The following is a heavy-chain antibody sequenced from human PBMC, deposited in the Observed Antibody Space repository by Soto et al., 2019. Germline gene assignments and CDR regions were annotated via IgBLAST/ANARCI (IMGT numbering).Heavy chain of an antibody. Sequence: EVQLVESGGGLVRPGESLRLSCAASGFTFTSAWINWVRQASGKGLEWAGRIKSKTDGGTVDYGAPVKGRFTISRDDSKNTAYLQMNSLRNEDTAVYYCTTAERGGSYYSDYWGQGTLVTVSS. CDR3: TTAERGGSYYSDY. J-gene: IGHJ4*02. V-gene: IGHV3-15*07. CDR1: GFTFTSAW. D-gene: IGHD1-26*01. CDR2: IKSKTDGGTV.